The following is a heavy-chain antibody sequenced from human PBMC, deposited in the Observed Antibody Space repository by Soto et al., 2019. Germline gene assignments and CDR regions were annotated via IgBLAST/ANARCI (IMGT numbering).Heavy chain of an antibody. V-gene: IGHV4-39*01. CDR3: ARLLHDNRGYYYFDC. D-gene: IGHD2-15*01. CDR2: IYYTGSL. CDR1: YGSISSTNCY. J-gene: IGHJ4*02. Sequence: SETLSLTCSVAYGSISSTNCYWGWIRQPPGKGLEWMGSIYYTGSLYHNPSLKSRVTMSIDTSKKQFSLNLSSLTAADTAIYYCARLLHDNRGYYYFDCWGQGTQVTVSS.